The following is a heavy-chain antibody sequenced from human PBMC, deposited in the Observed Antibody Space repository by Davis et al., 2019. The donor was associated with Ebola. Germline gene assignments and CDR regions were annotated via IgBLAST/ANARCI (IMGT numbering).Heavy chain of an antibody. V-gene: IGHV4-34*01. J-gene: IGHJ6*02. Sequence: SETLSLTCTVSGGSISSYYWSWIRQPPGKGLEWIGEINHSGSTNYNPSLKSRVTISVDKSKNQLSLKLSSVTAADTAVYYCARSYYYGMDVWGQGTTVTVSS. CDR3: ARSYYYGMDV. CDR2: INHSGST. CDR1: GGSISSYY.